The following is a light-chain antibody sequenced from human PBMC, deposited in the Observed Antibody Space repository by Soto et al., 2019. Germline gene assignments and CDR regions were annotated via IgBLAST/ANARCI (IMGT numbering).Light chain of an antibody. CDR1: QSISSW. Sequence: DIQMTQSPSTLSASVGDRVTITCRASQSISSWLAWYQQKPGKVPKLLIYDASSLQSGVPSRFSGSGSGTEFTLTISSLQPDDFATYYCQQYKNYWTFGQGTKVDIK. CDR2: DAS. CDR3: QQYKNYWT. J-gene: IGKJ1*01. V-gene: IGKV1-5*01.